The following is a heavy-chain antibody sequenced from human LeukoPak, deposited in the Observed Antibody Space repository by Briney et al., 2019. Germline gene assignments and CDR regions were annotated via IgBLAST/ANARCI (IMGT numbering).Heavy chain of an antibody. CDR3: AGGEGVLLWFGELSGY. CDR1: GYTFTSYA. V-gene: IGHV1-3*01. D-gene: IGHD3-10*01. CDR2: INAGNGNT. Sequence: ASVKVSCKASGYTFTSYAMHWVRQAPGQRLEWMGWINAGNGNTKYSQKFQGRVTITRDTSASTAYMELSSLRSEDTAGYYCAGGEGVLLWFGELSGYWGQGTLVTVS. J-gene: IGHJ1*01.